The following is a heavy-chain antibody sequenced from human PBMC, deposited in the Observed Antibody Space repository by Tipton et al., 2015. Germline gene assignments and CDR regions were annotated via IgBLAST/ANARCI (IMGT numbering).Heavy chain of an antibody. CDR1: GGSISSYY. Sequence: LRLSCTVSGGSISSYYWSWIRQPPGKGLEWIGHIYYSGSTNYNPSLKSRVTISIDTSKNQFSLNLSSVTAADTAVYYCAREGRRSLQWLSPLDYWGQGTLVTVSS. D-gene: IGHD3-3*01. CDR3: AREGRRSLQWLSPLDY. CDR2: IYYSGST. J-gene: IGHJ4*02. V-gene: IGHV4-59*01.